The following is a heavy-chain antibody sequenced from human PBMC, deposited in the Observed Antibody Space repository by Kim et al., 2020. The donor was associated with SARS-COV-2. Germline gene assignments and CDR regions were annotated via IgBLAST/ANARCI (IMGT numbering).Heavy chain of an antibody. J-gene: IGHJ4*02. V-gene: IGHV1-2*02. Sequence: ASVKVSCKAFENAFTDYYIHWVRQAPGHGLEWRGWINANRGGTTYAQNFQGRGTMTRDTSINTAYMELNSLRSDDTAVYFCARGANGVNDYWGQGTLVTVSS. CDR2: INANRGGT. CDR3: ARGANGVNDY. CDR1: ENAFTDYY. D-gene: IGHD4-17*01.